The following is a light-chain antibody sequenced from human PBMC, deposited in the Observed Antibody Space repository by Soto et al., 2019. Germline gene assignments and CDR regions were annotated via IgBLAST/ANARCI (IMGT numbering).Light chain of an antibody. V-gene: IGKV4-1*01. CDR1: QSVLYSSSNKNY. J-gene: IGKJ4*01. CDR2: WAS. CDR3: QQYYSASLT. Sequence: DIVMTQSPDSLAVSLGERATINCKSSQSVLYSSSNKNYLAWYQQKPGQSPKLLIYWASTRETGVPDRFSGSGSGTDFTLTISSLQAEDVAVYYCQQYYSASLTFGGGTKVEIK.